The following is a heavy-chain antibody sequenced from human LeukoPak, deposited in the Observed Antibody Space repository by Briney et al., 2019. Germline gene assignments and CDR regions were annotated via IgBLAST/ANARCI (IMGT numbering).Heavy chain of an antibody. CDR3: ARAGYKYYYGSGSYPSPRYFDY. CDR1: GGYISSGGYY. J-gene: IGHJ4*02. Sequence: SETLSLTCTVSGGYISSGGYYWSWIRQPPGKGLEWIGYIYHSGSTYYNPSLKSRVTISVDTSKNQFSLRLRSVTAADTAGYYCARAGYKYYYGSGSYPSPRYFDYWGQGTLVSVSS. V-gene: IGHV4-30-2*01. CDR2: IYHSGST. D-gene: IGHD3-10*01.